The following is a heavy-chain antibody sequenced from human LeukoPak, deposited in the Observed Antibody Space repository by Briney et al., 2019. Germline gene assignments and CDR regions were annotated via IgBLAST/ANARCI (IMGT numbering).Heavy chain of an antibody. CDR3: AGGDPYRGYDYPGV. CDR1: GFTFNSYA. Sequence: PGGSLRLSCAASGFTFNSYAMSWVRQAPGKGLEWVSTIDGHGGTTYYADSVKGRFTMSRDNSKNTLYLQMNSLRLEDTFLYYCAGGDPYRGYDYPGVWGQGTLVTVSS. J-gene: IGHJ4*02. CDR2: IDGHGGTT. D-gene: IGHD5-12*01. V-gene: IGHV3-23*01.